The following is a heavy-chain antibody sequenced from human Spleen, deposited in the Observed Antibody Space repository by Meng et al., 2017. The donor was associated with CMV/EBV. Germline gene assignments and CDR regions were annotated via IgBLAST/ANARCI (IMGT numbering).Heavy chain of an antibody. V-gene: IGHV3-43*01. CDR1: GFTFDDYT. Sequence: GESLKISCAASGFTFDDYTMHWVRQAPGKGLEWVSLISWDGGSTYYADSVKGRFTISRDNSKNTLYLQMNSLRAEDTAVYYCAKDKDYYGMDVWGQGTTVTVSS. CDR3: AKDKDYYGMDV. J-gene: IGHJ6*02. CDR2: ISWDGGST.